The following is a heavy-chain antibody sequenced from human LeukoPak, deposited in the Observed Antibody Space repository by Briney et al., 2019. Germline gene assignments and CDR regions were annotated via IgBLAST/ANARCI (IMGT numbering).Heavy chain of an antibody. Sequence: PGGSLRLSCAASGFTFNSYAMHWVRQAPGKGLEWVAVISYDGSNKYYADSVKGRFTTSRDNSKNTLYLQMNSLRAEDTAVYYCARDTSGDYYFDYWGQGTLVTVSS. CDR1: GFTFNSYA. D-gene: IGHD4-17*01. V-gene: IGHV3-30-3*01. CDR2: ISYDGSNK. J-gene: IGHJ4*02. CDR3: ARDTSGDYYFDY.